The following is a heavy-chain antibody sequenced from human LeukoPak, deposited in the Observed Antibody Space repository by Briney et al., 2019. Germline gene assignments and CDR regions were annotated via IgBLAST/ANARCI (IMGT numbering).Heavy chain of an antibody. CDR1: GYTFTGYY. D-gene: IGHD2/OR15-2a*01. Sequence: ASVKVSCKASGYTFTGYYIHWVRQAPGQGLEWMGWLNLNSGGTNYAQKFQGRVAISRDTSITTAYMELNRLTSDDTAVYYCTRGNIVTRRGDNWFDPWGQGTLVTVSS. CDR2: LNLNSGGT. J-gene: IGHJ5*02. CDR3: TRGNIVTRRGDNWFDP. V-gene: IGHV1-2*02.